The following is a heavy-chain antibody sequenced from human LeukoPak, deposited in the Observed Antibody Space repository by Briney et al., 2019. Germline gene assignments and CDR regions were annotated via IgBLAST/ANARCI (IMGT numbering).Heavy chain of an antibody. CDR3: ARARTKWELLDY. CDR2: INPSGGST. Sequence: GSVKVSCKASEYTFTSYYMHWVRQAPGQGLEWMGIINPSGGSTSYAQKFQGRVTMTRDTSTSIVYMELSSLRSEDTAVHYCARARTKWELLDYWGQGTLVTVSS. V-gene: IGHV1-46*01. J-gene: IGHJ4*02. D-gene: IGHD1-26*01. CDR1: EYTFTSYY.